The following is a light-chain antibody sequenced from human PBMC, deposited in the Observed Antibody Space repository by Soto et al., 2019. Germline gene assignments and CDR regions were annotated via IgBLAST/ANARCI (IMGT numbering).Light chain of an antibody. CDR3: LQDYSYPRT. CDR1: QGIRND. CDR2: ATS. V-gene: IGKV1-6*01. Sequence: AIQMTQSPSSLSASVVDRVTIICRASQGIRNDLGWYQQRPGKAPKLLIYATSNLQSGVPSRFSGSGSGTDFTLTISSLQPEDFATYYCLQDYSYPRTFGQGTKVEIK. J-gene: IGKJ1*01.